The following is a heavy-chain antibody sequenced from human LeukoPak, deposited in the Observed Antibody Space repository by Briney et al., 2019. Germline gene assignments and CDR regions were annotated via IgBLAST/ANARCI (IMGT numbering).Heavy chain of an antibody. Sequence: ASVKVSCKASGYTFTSYDINWVRQATGQGLEWMGWMNPNNGNTGYAQKFQGRVTITRNTSISTAYMELSSLRSEDTAVYYCARDVYYDSSGYYNWGQGTLVTVSS. CDR1: GYTFTSYD. D-gene: IGHD3-22*01. J-gene: IGHJ4*02. CDR2: MNPNNGNT. CDR3: ARDVYYDSSGYYN. V-gene: IGHV1-8*02.